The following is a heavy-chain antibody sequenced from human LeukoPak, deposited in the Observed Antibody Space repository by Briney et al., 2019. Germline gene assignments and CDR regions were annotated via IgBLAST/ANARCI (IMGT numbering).Heavy chain of an antibody. J-gene: IGHJ4*02. CDR3: ARDPDYYGSGTYFNHYFDH. CDR2: IYYSGST. D-gene: IGHD3-10*01. V-gene: IGHV4-59*01. Sequence: SETLSLTCTVSGGSISSYYWSWIRQPPGKGLEWIGYIYYSGSTNYNPSLKSRVTISVDTSKNQFSLKLSSVTAADTAVYYCARDPDYYGSGTYFNHYFDHWGQGTLVTVSS. CDR1: GGSISSYY.